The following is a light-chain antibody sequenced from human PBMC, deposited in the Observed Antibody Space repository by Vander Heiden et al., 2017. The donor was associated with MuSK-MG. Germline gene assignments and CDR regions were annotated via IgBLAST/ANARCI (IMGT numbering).Light chain of an antibody. V-gene: IGLV3-21*02. Sequence: SYVQTQPPSVSVAPRQTARITCGGKNIGSTRMHWYQQEPGQPPVLVVYDHNVRPSGSPERFSGSNSGNTATLTSSGVEAGDEADYYCQVWDDSIDRVVFGGGTKLTVL. CDR2: DHN. CDR1: NIGSTR. CDR3: QVWDDSIDRVV. J-gene: IGLJ2*01.